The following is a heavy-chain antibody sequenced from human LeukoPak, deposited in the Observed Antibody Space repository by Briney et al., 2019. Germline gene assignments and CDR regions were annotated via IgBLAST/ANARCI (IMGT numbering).Heavy chain of an antibody. CDR1: GGSISSGGFY. V-gene: IGHV4-31*03. CDR2: IYYSGST. J-gene: IGHJ5*02. Sequence: PSETPSLTCTVSGGSISSGGFYWSWIRQHPGKGLEWIGYIYYSGSTYYNPSLKSRVTMSVDTSKNQFSLKLSSVTAADTAVYYCAREEWFDPWGQGTLVTVSS. CDR3: AREEWFDP.